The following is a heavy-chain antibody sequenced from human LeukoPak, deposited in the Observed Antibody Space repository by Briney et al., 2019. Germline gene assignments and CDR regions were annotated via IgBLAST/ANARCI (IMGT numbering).Heavy chain of an antibody. CDR3: ARVFYGSGSYYYFDY. CDR2: IYTSGST. CDR1: GGSISSYY. J-gene: IGHJ4*02. Sequence: SETLSLTCTVSGGSISSYYWSWIRQPAGKGLEWIGRIYTSGSTNYNPSLKSRVTMSVDTSKNQFSLKLSSVTAADTAVYYCARVFYGSGSYYYFDYWGQGTLVTVSS. D-gene: IGHD3-10*01. V-gene: IGHV4-4*07.